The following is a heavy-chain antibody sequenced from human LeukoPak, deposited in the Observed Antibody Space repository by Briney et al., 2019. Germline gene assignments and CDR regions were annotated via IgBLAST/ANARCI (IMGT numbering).Heavy chain of an antibody. J-gene: IGHJ6*03. CDR1: GFSVIDHF. CDR3: ARRGVQGYMDV. V-gene: IGHV3-69-1*01. CDR2: INGAAVT. Sequence: PGGSLRLSCAASGFSVIDHFMHWVRQAPGEGPQWVSTINGAAVTYYPASVKGRFTISRDTVKNTFSLQMNNLRADDTAVYFCARRGVQGYMDVWGKGTTVTVSS. D-gene: IGHD1-26*01.